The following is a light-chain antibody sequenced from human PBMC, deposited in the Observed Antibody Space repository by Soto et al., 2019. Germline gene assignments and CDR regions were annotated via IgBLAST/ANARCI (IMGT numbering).Light chain of an antibody. CDR2: RDI. Sequence: QSVLTQPPSVSGAPGQRVTISCTGSSSNIGASYDVHWYQQIPGAAPKLLIYRDIYRPSGIPNRFSGSKSGTSASLGISGLRSEDEADYFCAVWDDSLSGVVFGGGTKLTVL. J-gene: IGLJ2*01. V-gene: IGLV1-40*01. CDR3: AVWDDSLSGVV. CDR1: SSNIGASYD.